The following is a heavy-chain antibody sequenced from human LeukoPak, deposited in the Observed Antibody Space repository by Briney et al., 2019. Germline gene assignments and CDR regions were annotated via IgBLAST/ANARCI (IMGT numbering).Heavy chain of an antibody. Sequence: GGALRLSCAASGFTVSTIHVSWVRQAPGKGLEWVSIIYTGGSAKYAESVKGRFTISRDSSRNTVYLQMNSLRAEDTAVYYCVSGTIFGVTITDCWGQGTLVTVSS. J-gene: IGHJ4*02. CDR3: VSGTIFGVTITDC. D-gene: IGHD3-3*01. CDR1: GFTVSTIH. V-gene: IGHV3-53*01. CDR2: IYTGGSA.